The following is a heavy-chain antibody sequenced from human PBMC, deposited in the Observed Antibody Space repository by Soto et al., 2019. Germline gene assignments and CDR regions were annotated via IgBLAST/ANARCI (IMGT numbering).Heavy chain of an antibody. CDR1: GFSCSSYA. V-gene: IGHV3-23*01. Sequence: EVQLLESGGGLVQPGGSLRLSCAASGFSCSSYAMSWVRQAPGKGLQWVSGISGSGVGTYYVDSVKGRFTVSRDNSNNTMDLQLSSLRGEDTAVYYCVKGKVRGELRYFDVLGRGTLVTVSS. CDR3: VKGKVRGELRYFDV. CDR2: ISGSGVGT. D-gene: IGHD3-10*01. J-gene: IGHJ2*01.